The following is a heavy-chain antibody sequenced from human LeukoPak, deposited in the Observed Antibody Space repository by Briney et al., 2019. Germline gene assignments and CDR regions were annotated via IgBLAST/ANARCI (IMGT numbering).Heavy chain of an antibody. CDR3: ARQEEGDTVVLRYFDY. D-gene: IGHD2-15*01. V-gene: IGHV4-39*01. CDR2: INYSGST. Sequence: SETLSLTCTVSLGSISITSYYWGWIRQPPGKGLELIGSINYSGSTYYNPSLKSRVTISVDTSKNQVSLKLNSVTAADTAVYFCARQEEGDTVVLRYFDYWGQGTLVTVSS. J-gene: IGHJ4*02. CDR1: LGSISITSYY.